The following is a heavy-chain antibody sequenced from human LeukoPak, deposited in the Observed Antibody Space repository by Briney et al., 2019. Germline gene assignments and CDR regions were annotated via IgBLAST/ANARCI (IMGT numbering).Heavy chain of an antibody. Sequence: ASVKVSCKASGYTFTSYGISWVRQAPGQGLEWMGWISAYNGNTNYAQKLQGRVTMTTDTSTSTAYMKLRSLRSDDTAVYYCARDVGYSPQGDYYYYGMDVWGQGTTVTVTS. CDR2: ISAYNGNT. J-gene: IGHJ6*02. CDR1: GYTFTSYG. CDR3: ARDVGYSPQGDYYYYGMDV. D-gene: IGHD5-18*01. V-gene: IGHV1-18*01.